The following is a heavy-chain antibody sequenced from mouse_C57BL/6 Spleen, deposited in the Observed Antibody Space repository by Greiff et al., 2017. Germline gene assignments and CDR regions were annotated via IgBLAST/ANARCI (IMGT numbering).Heavy chain of an antibody. CDR1: GYTFTSYG. CDR2: IYPRSGNT. J-gene: IGHJ3*01. Sequence: VQLQQSGAELARPGASVKLSCKASGYTFTSYGISWVKQRTGQGLEWIGEIYPRSGNTYYNEKFKGKATLTADKSSSTAYMELRSLTSEDSAVYFCARFITSVVGGAYWGQGTLVTVSA. D-gene: IGHD1-1*01. CDR3: ARFITSVVGGAY. V-gene: IGHV1-81*01.